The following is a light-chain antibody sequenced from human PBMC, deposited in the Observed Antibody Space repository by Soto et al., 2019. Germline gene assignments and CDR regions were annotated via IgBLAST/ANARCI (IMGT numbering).Light chain of an antibody. J-gene: IGLJ1*01. Sequence: QSVLTQPPSASGTPGQRVTISCSGSSSNIGSNYVYWYQQLPGTAPKLLIYRNNQRPSGVPDRFSGSKSGTSASLAISGLRSEHEADYYCAAWDDSLSGGVFGTGTKVTVL. CDR1: SSNIGSNY. CDR3: AAWDDSLSGGV. V-gene: IGLV1-47*01. CDR2: RNN.